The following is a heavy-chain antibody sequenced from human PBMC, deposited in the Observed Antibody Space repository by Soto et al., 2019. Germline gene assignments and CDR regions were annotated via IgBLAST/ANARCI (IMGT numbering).Heavy chain of an antibody. CDR1: GFTSSDHY. V-gene: IGHV3-72*01. J-gene: IGHJ4*02. Sequence: EVQLVESGGGLVQPGGSLRLSCAASGFTSSDHYMDWVRQAPGKGLEWVGRTKNKAESYTPEYAASVKGRFSISRDNSKNSVYLQMNSLKSEDTAVFYCVGFISGVVHWGQGTLVTVSS. CDR2: TKNKAESYTP. CDR3: VGFISGVVH. D-gene: IGHD3-3*02.